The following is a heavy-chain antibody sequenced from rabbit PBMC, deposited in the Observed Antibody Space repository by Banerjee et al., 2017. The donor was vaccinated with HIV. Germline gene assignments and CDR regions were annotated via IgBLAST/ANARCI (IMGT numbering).Heavy chain of an antibody. V-gene: IGHV1S40*01. CDR2: IYTGGKA. D-gene: IGHD1-1*01. J-gene: IGHJ4*01. Sequence: QSLEESGGGLVQPGASLTLTCTASGFTISTNYYMCWVRQAPGKGLDGIACIYTGGKAVYATWAIGRFTFSKTSSTTVTLQMTSLTAADTATYFCARDLDGVIGWNLGWWGPGTLVTVS. CDR1: GFTISTNYY. CDR3: ARDLDGVIGWNLGW.